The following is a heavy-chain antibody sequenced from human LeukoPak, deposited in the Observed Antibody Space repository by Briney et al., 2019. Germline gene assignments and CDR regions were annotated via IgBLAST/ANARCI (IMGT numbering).Heavy chain of an antibody. CDR2: IYYSGST. CDR1: GGSISSYY. D-gene: IGHD3-16*01. J-gene: IGHJ2*01. CDR3: ARDPRTGGSWYFDL. V-gene: IGHV4-59*12. Sequence: SETLSLTCTVSGGSISSYYWSWIRQPPGKGLEWIGYIYYSGSTNYNPSLKSRVTISVDTSKNQFSLELSGVTAADTAVYYCARDPRTGGSWYFDLWGRGTLVIVSS.